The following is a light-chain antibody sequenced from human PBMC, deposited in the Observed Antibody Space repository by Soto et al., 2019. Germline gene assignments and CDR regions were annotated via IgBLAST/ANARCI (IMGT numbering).Light chain of an antibody. Sequence: EILLTQSPATLSLSPGERPTLSCRASQSVSSYLAWYQQTTGQAPRLLIYDASNRDTGIPARFSGSGSGTDCTLTISSLETEDFEVYYCQQRSNWPLTFGGGTKVDIK. CDR2: DAS. CDR1: QSVSSY. CDR3: QQRSNWPLT. J-gene: IGKJ4*01. V-gene: IGKV3-11*01.